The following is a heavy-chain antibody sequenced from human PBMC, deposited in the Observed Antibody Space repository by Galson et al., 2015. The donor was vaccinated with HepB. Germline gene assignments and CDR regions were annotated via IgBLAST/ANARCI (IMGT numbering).Heavy chain of an antibody. V-gene: IGHV3-74*01. CDR1: GFTFSNNW. D-gene: IGHD6-19*01. CDR3: ARVRPYSSGWYEGDAFDI. CDR2: TKSDGSYT. Sequence: LRLSCAASGFTFSNNWIHWVRQAPGKGLVWVARTKSDGSYTNYADSVKGRFTISRDNAKNTLYLQMNSLRVEDTAVYYCARVRPYSSGWYEGDAFDIWGQGRKVTVSS. J-gene: IGHJ3*02.